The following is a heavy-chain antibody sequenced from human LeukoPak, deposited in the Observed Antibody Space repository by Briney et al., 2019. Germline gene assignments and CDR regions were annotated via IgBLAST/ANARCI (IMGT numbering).Heavy chain of an antibody. CDR3: ARRGYTYAYDY. J-gene: IGHJ4*02. CDR1: GFTFSSYA. Sequence: PGGSLRLSCAASGFTFSSYATHWVRQAPGKGLEYVSAINSNGDSTFYANSVKGRFTISRDNSKNTLYLQMGSLRAEDMAVYYCARRGYTYAYDYWGQGTLVSVSS. V-gene: IGHV3-64*01. D-gene: IGHD5-18*01. CDR2: INSNGDST.